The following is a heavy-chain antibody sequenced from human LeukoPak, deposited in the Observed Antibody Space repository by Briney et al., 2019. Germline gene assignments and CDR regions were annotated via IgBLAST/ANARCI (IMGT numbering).Heavy chain of an antibody. J-gene: IGHJ4*02. Sequence: PGGSLRLSCVASGFTVSSDYISWVRQAPGKGLEWVSVIYSGGSTNYADSVRARFTISRDNSKNTVYLQMNSLRVEDTAVYYCARATLDNWGQGTLVTVSS. CDR2: IYSGGST. CDR3: ARATLDN. CDR1: GFTVSSDY. V-gene: IGHV3-53*01.